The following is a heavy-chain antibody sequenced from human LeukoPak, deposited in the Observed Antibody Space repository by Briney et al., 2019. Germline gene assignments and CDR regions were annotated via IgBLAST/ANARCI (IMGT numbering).Heavy chain of an antibody. CDR3: AELGITMIGGV. Sequence: GGSLRLSCAASGFTFSSYGMHWVRQAPGKGLEWVSYISSSGSTIYYADSVKGRFTISRDNAKNSLYLQMNSLRAEDTAVYYCAELGITMIGGVWGKGATVTISS. J-gene: IGHJ6*04. V-gene: IGHV3-48*04. CDR2: ISSSGSTI. CDR1: GFTFSSYG. D-gene: IGHD3-10*02.